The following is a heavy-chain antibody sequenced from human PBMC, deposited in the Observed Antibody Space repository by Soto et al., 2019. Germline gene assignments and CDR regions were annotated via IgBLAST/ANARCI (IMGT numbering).Heavy chain of an antibody. V-gene: IGHV1-69*13. J-gene: IGHJ6*02. CDR3: ARDSGYCSGGSCHVAYGMDV. Sequence: SVKVSCKASGGTFSSYAISWVRQAPGQGLEWMGGIIPIFGTANYAQKFQGRVTITADESTSTAFMELSSLRSEDTAVYYCARDSGYCSGGSCHVAYGMDVWGQGTTVTVSS. CDR2: IIPIFGTA. D-gene: IGHD2-15*01. CDR1: GGTFSSYA.